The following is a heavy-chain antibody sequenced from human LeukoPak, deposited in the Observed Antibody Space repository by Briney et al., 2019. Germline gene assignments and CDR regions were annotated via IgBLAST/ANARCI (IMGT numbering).Heavy chain of an antibody. D-gene: IGHD3-22*01. CDR1: GFTFSRHA. Sequence: GGSLRLSCSASGFTFSRHAMSWVCQAPGKGLEWVSVIGASGADTYYSDSVKGRFTVSRDNSQNTLFLHMSSLRAEDTAVYFCARRPRDTSGYYLGAFHDWGQGTTVTVSS. V-gene: IGHV3-23*01. J-gene: IGHJ3*01. CDR3: ARRPRDTSGYYLGAFHD. CDR2: IGASGADT.